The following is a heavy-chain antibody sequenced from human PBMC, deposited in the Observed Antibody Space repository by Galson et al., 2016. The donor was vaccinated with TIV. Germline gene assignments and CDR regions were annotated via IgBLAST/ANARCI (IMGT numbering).Heavy chain of an antibody. Sequence: SVKVSCKASGVIFSSNAFNWVRQAPGHGLEWVGGISPLFGTTNYAQRFQGRVTFTPDASKPTAYMELTSLTSEDTAVYYCARSDKYYVERTGFDSWGQGTLVTVSS. CDR1: GVIFSSNA. J-gene: IGHJ4*02. CDR2: ISPLFGTT. V-gene: IGHV1-69*13. CDR3: ARSDKYYVERTGFDS. D-gene: IGHD2/OR15-2a*01.